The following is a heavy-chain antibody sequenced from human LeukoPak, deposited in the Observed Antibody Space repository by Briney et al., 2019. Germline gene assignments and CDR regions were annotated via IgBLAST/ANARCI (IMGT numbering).Heavy chain of an antibody. CDR2: ISTYNGNT. Sequence: ASVKVSCKASGYTFTSYGISWVRQAPGQGLEWMGWISTYNGNTNYAQKLQGRVTITADESTSTAYMELSSLRSEDTAVYYCARDRTETRLRVSNYYYMDVWGKGTTVTISS. J-gene: IGHJ6*03. CDR1: GYTFTSYG. V-gene: IGHV1-18*01. D-gene: IGHD4-17*01. CDR3: ARDRTETRLRVSNYYYMDV.